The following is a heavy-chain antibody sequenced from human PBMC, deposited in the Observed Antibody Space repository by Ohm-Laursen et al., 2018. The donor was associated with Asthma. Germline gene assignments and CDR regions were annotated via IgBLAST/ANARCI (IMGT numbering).Heavy chain of an antibody. CDR1: GITFSDSY. CDR2: ISSSNSYI. V-gene: IGHV3-11*06. D-gene: IGHD3-10*01. CDR3: ARELISGLTDY. J-gene: IGHJ4*02. Sequence: SLRLSCTASGITFSDSYMTWIRQAPGKGLEWVSSISSSNSYIFYADSVKGRFTISRDNAKNSLSLQMNSLRAEDTAVYYCARELISGLTDYWGQGTLVTVSS.